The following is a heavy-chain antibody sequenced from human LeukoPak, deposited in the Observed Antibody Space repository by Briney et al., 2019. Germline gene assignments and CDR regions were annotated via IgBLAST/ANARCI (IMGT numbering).Heavy chain of an antibody. CDR1: GYTFTGYY. V-gene: IGHV1-2*02. CDR3: ARDSSGWYVGIDY. J-gene: IGHJ4*02. D-gene: IGHD6-19*01. Sequence: ASVKVSCKASGYTFTGYYMHWVRQAPGRGLEWMGWINPNSGGTNYAQKFQGRVTMTRDTSISTAYMELSRLRSDDTAVYYCARDSSGWYVGIDYWGQGTLVTVSS. CDR2: INPNSGGT.